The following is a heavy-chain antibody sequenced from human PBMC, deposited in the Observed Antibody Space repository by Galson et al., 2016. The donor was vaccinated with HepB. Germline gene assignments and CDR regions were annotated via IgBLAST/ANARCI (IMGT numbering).Heavy chain of an antibody. D-gene: IGHD2-15*01. J-gene: IGHJ6*02. V-gene: IGHV3-21*01. CDR2: ISSSSSYI. CDR3: AREVYCSGGSCPVHPEGFYGMDV. CDR1: GFTFSSYS. Sequence: SLRLSCAASGFTFSSYSMNWVRQAPGKGLEWVSSISSSSSYIYYTDSVKGRFTISRDNAKNPLYLQMNSLRAEDTAVYYCAREVYCSGGSCPVHPEGFYGMDVWGQGTTVTVSS.